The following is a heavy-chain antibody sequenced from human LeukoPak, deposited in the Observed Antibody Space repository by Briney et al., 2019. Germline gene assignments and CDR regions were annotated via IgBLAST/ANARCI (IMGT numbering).Heavy chain of an antibody. V-gene: IGHV1-18*01. D-gene: IGHD3-10*01. CDR2: ISAYNGNT. CDR1: GYTFTSYG. J-gene: IGHJ6*02. CDR3: ARDRDRIPPLYYYYGMDV. Sequence: GASVKVSCKASGYTFTSYGISWVRQAPGQGLEWMGWISAYNGNTNYAQKLQGRVTMTTDTSTSTAYMELRSLRSDDTAVYYCARDRDRIPPLYYYYGMDVWGQGTTVTVSS.